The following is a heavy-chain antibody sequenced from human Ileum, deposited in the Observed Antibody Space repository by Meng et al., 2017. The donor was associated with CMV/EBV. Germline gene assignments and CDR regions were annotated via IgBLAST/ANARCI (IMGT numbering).Heavy chain of an antibody. Sequence: VQLQESGPGLVKPSETLSLTCSVSGGSISDYHWTWIRKSAGKGLQWLGRLRTSGTIDHNPSFKSRVTLSIDTSKNQFSLKLTSVTAADTAVYYCGRAGARGVPVDIWGQGTLVTVSS. CDR1: GGSISDYH. D-gene: IGHD3-10*01. V-gene: IGHV4-4*07. CDR3: GRAGARGVPVDI. CDR2: LRTSGTI. J-gene: IGHJ4*02.